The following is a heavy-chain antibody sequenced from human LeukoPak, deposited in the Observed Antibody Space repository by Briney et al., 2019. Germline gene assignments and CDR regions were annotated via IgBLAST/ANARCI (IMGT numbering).Heavy chain of an antibody. V-gene: IGHV1-18*04. J-gene: IGHJ5*02. CDR1: GFRFSSFG. CDR3: ARDSDYSGNGNGESFDP. CDR2: ISNYFGVT. D-gene: IGHD4-11*01. Sequence: ASVRVSSVASGFRFSSFGVSWVRQAPGQGLEWMGWISNYFGVTHYAEKFEDRVTMTVDTSTTTVYMEMRSLKYDDTAIYYCARDSDYSGNGNGESFDPWCRGTVTTVSS.